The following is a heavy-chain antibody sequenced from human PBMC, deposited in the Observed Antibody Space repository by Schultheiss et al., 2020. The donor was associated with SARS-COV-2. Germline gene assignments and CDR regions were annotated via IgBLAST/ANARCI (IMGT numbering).Heavy chain of an antibody. CDR1: GFTFSSYW. J-gene: IGHJ3*02. CDR3: ANAVPAAMSFGSDAFDI. V-gene: IGHV3-23*01. CDR2: ISGSGGST. Sequence: GESLKISCAASGFTFSSYWMHWVRQAPGKGLEWVSAISGSGGSTYYADSVKGRFTISRDNSKNTLYLQMNSLRAEDTAVYYCANAVPAAMSFGSDAFDIWGQGTMVTVSS. D-gene: IGHD2-2*01.